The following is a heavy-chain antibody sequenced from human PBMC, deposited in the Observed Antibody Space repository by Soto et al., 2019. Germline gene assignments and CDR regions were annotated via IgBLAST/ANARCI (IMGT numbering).Heavy chain of an antibody. CDR1: GYTFTSYA. V-gene: IGHV1-3*01. Sequence: QVQLVQSGAEVKKPGASVKVSCKASGYTFTSYAMHWVRQAPGQRREWMGWINAGNGNTKYSQKFQGRVTITRDTSASTAYMELSSLRSEDTAVYYCAGLTPAAAGTPHWGQGTLVTVSS. D-gene: IGHD6-13*01. CDR2: INAGNGNT. CDR3: AGLTPAAAGTPH. J-gene: IGHJ4*02.